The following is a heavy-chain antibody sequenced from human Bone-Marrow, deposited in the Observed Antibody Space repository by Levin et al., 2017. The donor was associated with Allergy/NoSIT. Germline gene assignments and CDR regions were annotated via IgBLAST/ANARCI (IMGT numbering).Heavy chain of an antibody. V-gene: IGHV4-59*08. CDR3: ARQAVPAAMNGFDS. J-gene: IGHJ5*01. D-gene: IGHD2-2*01. Sequence: SETLSLTCTVSGASISSFYWSWIRKPPGKGLEWIGYIYYSGSTNYSPSPKSRVSMSADMSRNQVYLTMSSVTAADTAVYYCARQAVPAAMNGFDSWGQGTLVTVSS. CDR1: GASISSFY. CDR2: IYYSGST.